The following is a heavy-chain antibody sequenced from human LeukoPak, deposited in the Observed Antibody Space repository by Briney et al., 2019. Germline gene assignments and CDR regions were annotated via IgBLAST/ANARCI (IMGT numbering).Heavy chain of an antibody. V-gene: IGHV3-11*01. CDR3: ARAGEYCGDDCHSDFYYGLDV. J-gene: IGHJ6*02. D-gene: IGHD2-21*02. Sequence: GGSLRLSCAASGFTFSDYYMSWIRQAPGKGLEWVSYISSSGSTIYYADSVKGRFTISRDNAKNSLYLQMNSLRAEDTAVYYCARAGEYCGDDCHSDFYYGLDVWGQGTTVTVSS. CDR2: ISSSGSTI. CDR1: GFTFSDYY.